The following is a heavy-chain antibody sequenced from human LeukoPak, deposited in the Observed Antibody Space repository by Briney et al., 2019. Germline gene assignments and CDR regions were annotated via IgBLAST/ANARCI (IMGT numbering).Heavy chain of an antibody. CDR2: INHSGST. J-gene: IGHJ4*02. Sequence: SETLSLTCSVSGGSISSYYWSWIRQPPGKGLEWIGEINHSGSTNYNPSLKSRVTISVDTSKNQFSLKLSSVTAADTAVYYCARTSSWSELPFDYWGQGTLVTVSS. V-gene: IGHV4-34*01. D-gene: IGHD1-26*01. CDR3: ARTSSWSELPFDY. CDR1: GGSISSYY.